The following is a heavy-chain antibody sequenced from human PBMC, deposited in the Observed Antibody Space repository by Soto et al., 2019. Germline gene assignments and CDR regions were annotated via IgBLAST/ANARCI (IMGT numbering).Heavy chain of an antibody. Sequence: ASVKVSCKASGFTFTSSAVQWVRQARGQRLEWIGWIVVGSGNTNYAQKFQERVTITRDMSTSTAYMELSSLRSEDTAVYYCAADHLARDYYYGMDVWGQGTTVTVSS. CDR1: GFTFTSSA. J-gene: IGHJ6*02. V-gene: IGHV1-58*01. CDR3: AADHLARDYYYGMDV. CDR2: IVVGSGNT.